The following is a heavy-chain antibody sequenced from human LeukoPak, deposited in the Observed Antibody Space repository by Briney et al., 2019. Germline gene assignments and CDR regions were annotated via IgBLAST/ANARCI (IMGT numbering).Heavy chain of an antibody. CDR2: MNPSSGNT. J-gene: IGHJ4*02. CDR1: GYTFTSYD. D-gene: IGHD3-16*01. CDR3: ARSSEGAIFDY. Sequence: ASVKVSCKASGYTFTSYDINWVRQATGQGLEWLGWMNPSSGNTGYAQKFQGRVTMTRDTSISTAYMELSSLRSEDTAVYYCARSSEGAIFDYWGQGTLVTVSS. V-gene: IGHV1-8*01.